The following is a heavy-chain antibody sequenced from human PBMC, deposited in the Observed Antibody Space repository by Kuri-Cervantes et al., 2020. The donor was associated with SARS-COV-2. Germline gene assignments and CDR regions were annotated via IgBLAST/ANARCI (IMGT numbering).Heavy chain of an antibody. CDR3: ARGVSHIAAAGLYYFDY. V-gene: IGHV1-46*01. CDR1: GYTFTSYY. J-gene: IGHJ4*02. Sequence: ASVQVSCKASGYTFTSYYMHWVRQDPGQGLEWMGIINPSGGSTSYAQKFQGRVTMTRDTSTSTVYMELSSLRSEDTAVYYCARGVSHIAAAGLYYFDYWGQGTLVTVSS. D-gene: IGHD6-13*01. CDR2: INPSGGST.